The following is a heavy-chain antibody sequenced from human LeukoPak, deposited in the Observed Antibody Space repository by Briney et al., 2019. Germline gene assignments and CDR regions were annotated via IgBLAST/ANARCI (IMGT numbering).Heavy chain of an antibody. D-gene: IGHD3-22*01. CDR3: ARRPFYYDSSGYYREYYFDS. V-gene: IGHV4-4*07. Sequence: SETLSLTCTVSGGSISSYYWSWIRQPAGKGLEWIGRIYTSGSTNYNPSLKSRVTMSVDTSKNQFSLNLSSVTAADTAVYYCARRPFYYDSSGYYREYYFDSWGQGTLVTVSS. J-gene: IGHJ4*02. CDR1: GGSISSYY. CDR2: IYTSGST.